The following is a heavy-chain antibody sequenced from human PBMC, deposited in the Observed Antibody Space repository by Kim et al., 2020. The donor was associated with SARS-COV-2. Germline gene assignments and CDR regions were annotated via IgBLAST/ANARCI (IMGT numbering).Heavy chain of an antibody. CDR2: IYTSGST. D-gene: IGHD1-20*01. V-gene: IGHV4-61*02. Sequence: SETLSLTCTVSGGSISSGSYYWSWIRQPAGKGLEWIGRIYTSGSTNYNPSLKSRVTISVDTSKNQFSLKLSSVTAADTAVYYCARGVTGRAYDYWGQGTLVTVSS. CDR1: GGSISSGSYY. J-gene: IGHJ4*02. CDR3: ARGVTGRAYDY.